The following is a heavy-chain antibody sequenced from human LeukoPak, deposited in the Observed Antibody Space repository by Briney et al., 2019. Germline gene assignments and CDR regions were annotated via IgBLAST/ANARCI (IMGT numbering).Heavy chain of an antibody. CDR3: ARGDPIYDFWSGGDY. D-gene: IGHD3-3*01. V-gene: IGHV3-74*01. CDR1: GFTFRSYW. CDR2: INTDGSNT. Sequence: GGSLRLSCAASGFTFRSYWMHWVRQAPGKGLVWVSRINTDGSNTNYADSVKGRFTISRDNARNLLSLQMNSLRAEDTAVYYCARGDPIYDFWSGGDYWGQGSLVTVSS. J-gene: IGHJ4*02.